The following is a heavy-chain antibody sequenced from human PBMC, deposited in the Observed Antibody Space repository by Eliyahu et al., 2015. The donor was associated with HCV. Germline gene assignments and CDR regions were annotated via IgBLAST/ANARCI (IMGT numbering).Heavy chain of an antibody. CDR1: GDSXRSSGYY. V-gene: IGHV4-39*01. Sequence: QLQLQESGPGLVKPSETLSLTCTVSGDSXRSSGYYWGWIRQPPGKGLEWIGSVFYSGNTYYNPSLKSRVTISVDTSMHQFSLKLXSVTAADTAVYFCARRYSSSSFDPWGQGTLVTVSS. CDR2: VFYSGNT. D-gene: IGHD2-2*01. CDR3: ARRYSSSSFDP. J-gene: IGHJ5*02.